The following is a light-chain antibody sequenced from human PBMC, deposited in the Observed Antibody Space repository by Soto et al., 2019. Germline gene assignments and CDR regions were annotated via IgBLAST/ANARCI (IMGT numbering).Light chain of an antibody. Sequence: NQMTLSPSTLSASVGDRVTITCRASHRISNGLAWYQQKPGKAPRLVIYDASSVDRVVPSRFSGSGSGTEFILSINSLQPDDFATYYFQHYDCIWAFGQGTKVDI. CDR1: HRISNG. V-gene: IGKV1-5*01. J-gene: IGKJ1*01. CDR3: QHYDCIWA. CDR2: DAS.